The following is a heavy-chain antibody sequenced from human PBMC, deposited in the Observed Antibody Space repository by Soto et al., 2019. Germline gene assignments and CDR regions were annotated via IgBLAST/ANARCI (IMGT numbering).Heavy chain of an antibody. V-gene: IGHV6-1*01. Sequence: SQTLSLTCAISGDSVSSNSATWDWNRQSPSRGLEWLGRTYYRSKWSNDYAVSVKGRITINPDTSNNQFSLHLNSVTPDDTAVYYCARLIGNSWLDSWGQGTLVTVPQ. D-gene: IGHD3-16*01. CDR1: GDSVSSNSAT. CDR3: ARLIGNSWLDS. CDR2: TYYRSKWSN. J-gene: IGHJ5*01.